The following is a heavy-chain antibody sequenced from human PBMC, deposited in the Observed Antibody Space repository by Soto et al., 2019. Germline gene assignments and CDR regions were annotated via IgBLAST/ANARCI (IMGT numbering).Heavy chain of an antibody. V-gene: IGHV3-23*01. CDR1: GFTFSSYG. CDR2: ISGSGSST. J-gene: IGHJ5*02. D-gene: IGHD4-4*01. CDR3: AKDSTTTVIASNWFDL. Sequence: GGSLRLSCAASGFTFSSYGMHWVRQAPGKGLEWISAISGSGSSTCYADSVRGRFTISRDNSNNTLYLQMNSLRAEDTAVYHCAKDSTTTVIASNWFDLWGQGTLVTVSS.